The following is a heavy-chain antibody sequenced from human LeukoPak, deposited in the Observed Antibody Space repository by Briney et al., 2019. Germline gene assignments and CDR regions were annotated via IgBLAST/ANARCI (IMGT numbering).Heavy chain of an antibody. J-gene: IGHJ4*02. CDR3: ARGVVWSGYYTPKVVIGFDY. Sequence: SGGSLRLSCAASEFTFSSYWMSWVRQAPGKGLEWVANIKQDGSEKYYVDSVKGRFTISRDNAKNSLYLQMNSLRAEDTAVFYCARGVVWSGYYTPKVVIGFDYWGQGTLVTVSS. D-gene: IGHD3-3*01. CDR1: EFTFSSYW. V-gene: IGHV3-7*01. CDR2: IKQDGSEK.